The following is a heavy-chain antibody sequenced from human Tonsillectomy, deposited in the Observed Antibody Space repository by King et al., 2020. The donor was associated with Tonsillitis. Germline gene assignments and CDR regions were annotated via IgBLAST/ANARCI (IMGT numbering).Heavy chain of an antibody. CDR3: ARVGDYYGSEALDY. J-gene: IGHJ4*02. D-gene: IGHD3-10*01. CDR1: GYSISSGYY. Sequence: PLQESGPGLVKPSETLSLTCAVSGYSISSGYYWGWIRQPPGKGLEWIGSIYHSGSTYYNPSLKSRVTISVDTSKNQFSLKLSSVTAADTAVYYCARVGDYYGSEALDYWGQGTRVTVSS. CDR2: IYHSGST. V-gene: IGHV4-38-2*01.